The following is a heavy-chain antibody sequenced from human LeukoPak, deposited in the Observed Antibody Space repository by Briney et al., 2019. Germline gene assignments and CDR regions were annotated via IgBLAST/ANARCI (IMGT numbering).Heavy chain of an antibody. CDR3: AKDNVAAAGRYFDY. D-gene: IGHD6-13*01. Sequence: GGSLRLSCAASGFSFSSYGMHWVRQGPGKGLEWVAVISYDGSNKYYANSVKGRFTISRDNSKNTLYLQMHSLRAEDTAVYYCAKDNVAAAGRYFDYWGQGTLVTVSS. V-gene: IGHV3-30*18. CDR2: ISYDGSNK. J-gene: IGHJ4*02. CDR1: GFSFSSYG.